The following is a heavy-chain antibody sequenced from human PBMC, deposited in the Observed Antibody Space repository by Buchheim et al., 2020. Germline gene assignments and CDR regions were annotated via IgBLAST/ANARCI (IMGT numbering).Heavy chain of an antibody. CDR3: ARRGDSGYDPGVAATYYYYGMDV. Sequence: QVQLQQWGAGLLKPSETLSLTCAVYGGSFSGYYWSWIRQPPGKGLEWIGEINHSGSTNYNPSLKSRVTISVDTSKNQFSLKLSSVTAADTAVYYCARRGDSGYDPGVAATYYYYGMDVWGQGTT. D-gene: IGHD5-12*01. V-gene: IGHV4-34*01. J-gene: IGHJ6*02. CDR2: INHSGST. CDR1: GGSFSGYY.